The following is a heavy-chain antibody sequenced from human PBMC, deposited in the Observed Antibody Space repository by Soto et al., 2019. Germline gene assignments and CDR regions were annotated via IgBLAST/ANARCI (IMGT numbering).Heavy chain of an antibody. Sequence: ASVKVSCKASGDSFTSYAMHWVRQAPGQGLEWMGWINAGNGNTKYSQKLQGRVTITRDTSASTAYMELSRLRSEDTAVYFCARATLRYYAMDVWGQGTTVXXXS. CDR3: ARATLRYYAMDV. CDR1: GDSFTSYA. CDR2: INAGNGNT. V-gene: IGHV1-3*01. J-gene: IGHJ6*02. D-gene: IGHD1-20*01.